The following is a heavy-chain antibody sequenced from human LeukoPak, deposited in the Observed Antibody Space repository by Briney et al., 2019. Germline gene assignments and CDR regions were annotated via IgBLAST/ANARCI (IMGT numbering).Heavy chain of an antibody. D-gene: IGHD5-24*01. J-gene: IGHJ4*02. CDR2: IYPGGSET. Sequence: GESLKISCKGLGYDFSTYWNAWVRQRPGKGLEWMGIIYPGGSETRYDPSFQAQVTISADRSTSTAYLQWSSLRASDTAMYYCARASRDGYNQNFDHWGQGTLVTVSA. CDR1: GYDFSTYW. CDR3: ARASRDGYNQNFDH. V-gene: IGHV5-51*01.